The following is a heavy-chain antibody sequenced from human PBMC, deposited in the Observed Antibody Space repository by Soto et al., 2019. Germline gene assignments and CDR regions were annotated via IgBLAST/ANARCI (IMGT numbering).Heavy chain of an antibody. J-gene: IGHJ4*02. CDR1: GFTFDDYG. CDR3: GRSVGGVVRNFDY. Sequence: EVQLVESGGGVVRPGGSMRLSGAASGFTFDDYGMSWVRQAPGKGLEWVSGINWNGGSTGYADSVKGRFTISRDNDKNSLFLQMNSLRAEDTALYYCGRSVGGVVRNFDYWGQGTLVTVAS. V-gene: IGHV3-20*04. D-gene: IGHD2-15*01. CDR2: INWNGGST.